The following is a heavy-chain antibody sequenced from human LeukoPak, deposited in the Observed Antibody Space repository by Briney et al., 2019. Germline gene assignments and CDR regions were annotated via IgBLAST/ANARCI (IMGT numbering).Heavy chain of an antibody. D-gene: IGHD3-10*01. Sequence: SVRVSCTASGGTVSSYAISWVRQAPGQGLEWMGEIIPIFGTANYAQKFQGRVTITADESTSTAYMELSSLRSEDAAVYYCARRPYGSGVYYFDYWGQGTLVTVSS. J-gene: IGHJ4*02. CDR1: GGTVSSYA. V-gene: IGHV1-69*13. CDR2: IIPIFGTA. CDR3: ARRPYGSGVYYFDY.